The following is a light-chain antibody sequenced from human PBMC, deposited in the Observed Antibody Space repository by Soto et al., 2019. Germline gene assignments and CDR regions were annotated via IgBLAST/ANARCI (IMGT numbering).Light chain of an antibody. CDR3: ASWDDSLNGVV. V-gene: IGLV1-44*01. Sequence: QSVLTQPPSASGTPGQRVTISCSGSNSNIGSNTVNWYQQLPGTAPKLLIYSNNQRPSGVPGRFSDSKSGTSASLAISGHQSEDEADSYCASWDDSLNGVVFGGGTKLTVL. J-gene: IGLJ2*01. CDR1: NSNIGSNT. CDR2: SNN.